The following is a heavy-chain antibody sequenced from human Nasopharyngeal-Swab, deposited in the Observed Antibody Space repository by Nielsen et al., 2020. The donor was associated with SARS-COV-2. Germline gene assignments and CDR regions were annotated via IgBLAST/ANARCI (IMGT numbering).Heavy chain of an antibody. Sequence: GESLKISCAASGFTFSSYSMNWVRQAPGKGLEWVPSISSSSSYIYYADSVKGRFTISRDNAKNSLYLQMNSLRAEDTAVYYCARALFGVVIIPPHYGMDVWGQGTTVTVSS. CDR3: ARALFGVVIIPPHYGMDV. J-gene: IGHJ6*02. CDR1: GFTFSSYS. CDR2: ISSSSSYI. D-gene: IGHD3-3*01. V-gene: IGHV3-21*01.